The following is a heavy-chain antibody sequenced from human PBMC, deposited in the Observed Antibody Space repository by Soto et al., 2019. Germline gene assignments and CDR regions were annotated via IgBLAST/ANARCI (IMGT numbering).Heavy chain of an antibody. CDR2: IWYDGSNK. CDR3: ARAYGIRSGYELYYYCMDV. CDR1: GFTFSSYG. Sequence: QVQLVESGGGVVQPGRSLRLSCAASGFTFSSYGMDWVRQAPGKGLEWVAVIWYDGSNKYYADSVKGRFTISRDNSKNPLYLQMNSLRAEDTAVYYCARAYGIRSGYELYYYCMDVWGQGTTVTVSS. V-gene: IGHV3-33*01. D-gene: IGHD5-12*01. J-gene: IGHJ6*02.